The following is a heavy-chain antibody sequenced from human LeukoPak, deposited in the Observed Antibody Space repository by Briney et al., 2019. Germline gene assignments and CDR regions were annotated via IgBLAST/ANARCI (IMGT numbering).Heavy chain of an antibody. D-gene: IGHD3-9*01. CDR1: GYTFTGYY. CDR3: VRDNLRYFDWPHPVDY. Sequence: ASVKVSCKASGYTFTGYYMHWVRQAPGQGLEWMGWINPNSGGTNYAQKFQGRVTMTRDTSISTAYMELSRLRSDDTAVYYCVRDNLRYFDWPHPVDYWGQGTLVTVSS. CDR2: INPNSGGT. V-gene: IGHV1-2*02. J-gene: IGHJ4*02.